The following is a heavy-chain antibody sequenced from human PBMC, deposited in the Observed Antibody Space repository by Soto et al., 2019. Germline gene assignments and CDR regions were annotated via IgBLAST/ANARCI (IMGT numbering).Heavy chain of an antibody. CDR1: GDSVSSGTYF. Sequence: PSETLSLTCTVSGDSVSSGTYFWSWIRQPPGKGLEFIGYIYYAGTTTYNPSLKSRVTISVDTSKNQFSLKLSSVTAADTAVYYCARLGGYYQALDSWGQGTLVTISS. CDR3: ARLGGYYQALDS. CDR2: IYYAGTT. J-gene: IGHJ4*02. V-gene: IGHV4-61*01. D-gene: IGHD3-22*01.